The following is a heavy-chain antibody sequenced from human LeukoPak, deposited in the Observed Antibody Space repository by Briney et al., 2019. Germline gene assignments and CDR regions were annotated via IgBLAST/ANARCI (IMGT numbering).Heavy chain of an antibody. D-gene: IGHD4-17*01. J-gene: IGHJ5*02. V-gene: IGHV4-4*07. Sequence: QPSETLSLTCTVSGGSISSYYWSWIRQPAGKGLEWIGRIHTSGSTNYNPSLKSRVTMSVDTSKNQFSLKLSSVTAADTAVYYCARLISYGDMNWFDPWGQGTLVTVSS. CDR3: ARLISYGDMNWFDP. CDR1: GGSISSYY. CDR2: IHTSGST.